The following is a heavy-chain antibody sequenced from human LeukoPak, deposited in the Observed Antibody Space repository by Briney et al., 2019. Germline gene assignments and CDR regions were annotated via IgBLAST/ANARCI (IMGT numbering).Heavy chain of an antibody. V-gene: IGHV6-1*01. J-gene: IGHJ5*02. CDR1: GDSVSSDSAD. D-gene: IGHD2-8*01. CDR3: ARSVNNWFDP. Sequence: SQTLSLTCAISGDSVSSDSADWNWIRQSPSRGLVWPGRTFYRSKWYNDYAVSVKSRRTINPDTSKNQFSLQLNSVTPEDTAVYYCARSVNNWFDPWGQGTLVTVSS. CDR2: TFYRSKWYN.